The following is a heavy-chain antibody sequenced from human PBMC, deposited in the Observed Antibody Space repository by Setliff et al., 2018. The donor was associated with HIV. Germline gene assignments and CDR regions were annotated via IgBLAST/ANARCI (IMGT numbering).Heavy chain of an antibody. D-gene: IGHD1-26*01. Sequence: PGGSLRLSCAASGFTFSDYYMSWIRQAPGKGLEWVSYISSSGNTIYSADSVKGRFTISRDNAKNSLYLQMNSLRADDTAVYYCATDCAVVGGTGSLDSWGQGTLVTVSS. CDR3: ATDCAVVGGTGSLDS. CDR2: ISSSGNTI. J-gene: IGHJ4*02. CDR1: GFTFSDYY. V-gene: IGHV3-11*04.